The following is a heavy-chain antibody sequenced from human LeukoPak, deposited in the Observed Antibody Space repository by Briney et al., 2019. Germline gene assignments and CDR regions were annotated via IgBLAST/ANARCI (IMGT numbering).Heavy chain of an antibody. CDR2: IYPDDSDI. V-gene: IGHV5-51*01. CDR1: GYSFTTYW. J-gene: IGHJ4*02. CDR3: ARRGGSLNYFDS. D-gene: IGHD1-26*01. Sequence: GESLKISWKGSGYSFTTYWIGWVRQMPGKGLEWMGIIYPDDSDIRYSPSFQGQVTISADKSISTAYLQWSSLKASDSAIYYCARRGGSLNYFDSWGQGTLVTVSS.